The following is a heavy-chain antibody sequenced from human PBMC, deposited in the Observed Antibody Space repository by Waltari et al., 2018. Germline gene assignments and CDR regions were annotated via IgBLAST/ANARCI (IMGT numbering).Heavy chain of an antibody. J-gene: IGHJ4*02. D-gene: IGHD6-19*01. CDR2: ISSSGSTI. V-gene: IGHV3-48*03. Sequence: EVQLVESGGGLVQPGGSLRLSCAASGFTFSSYEMNWVRQAPGKGLGWFSYISSSGSTIYYADSVKGRFTISRDNAKNSLYLQMNSLRAEDTAVYYCATGYHSSGWYDFDYWGQGTLVTVSS. CDR3: ATGYHSSGWYDFDY. CDR1: GFTFSSYE.